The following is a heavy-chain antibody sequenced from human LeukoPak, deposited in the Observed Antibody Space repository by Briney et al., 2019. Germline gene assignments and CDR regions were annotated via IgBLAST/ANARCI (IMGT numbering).Heavy chain of an antibody. CDR2: ITAGGTTM. CDR3: AKGSSVFDL. V-gene: IGHV3-11*01. D-gene: IGHD2-2*01. CDR1: GFTFSDYY. Sequence: PGGSLRLSCAASGFTFSDYYMSWIRQAPGKGLEWVSYITAGGTTMYYLDSVKGRFTISRDNGQNSLYLQMHSLRAEDTAVYYCAKGSSVFDLWGRGTLVAVSS. J-gene: IGHJ2*01.